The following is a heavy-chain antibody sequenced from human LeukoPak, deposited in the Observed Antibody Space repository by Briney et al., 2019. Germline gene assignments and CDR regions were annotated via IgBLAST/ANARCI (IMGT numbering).Heavy chain of an antibody. CDR2: IFPSGGEI. Sequence: GRSLTLSCAAYGFTFSTFAMIWVSQPPGKGLEWVSSIFPSGGEIHYADAMRGRFTISRDNSKSTLSLQMNSLRAEDTAIYYCATYRQVILAFESWGQGTLVTVSS. J-gene: IGHJ4*01. CDR1: GFTFSTFA. D-gene: IGHD5-18*01. CDR3: ATYRQVILAFES. V-gene: IGHV3-23*01.